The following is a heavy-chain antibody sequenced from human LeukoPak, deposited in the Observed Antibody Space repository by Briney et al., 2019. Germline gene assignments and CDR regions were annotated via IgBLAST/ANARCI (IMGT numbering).Heavy chain of an antibody. D-gene: IGHD3-9*01. CDR2: INPSGGST. Sequence: ASVKVSCKASGYTFTSYYMHWVRQAPGQGLEWMGIINPSGGSTSYAQKFQGRVTMTRDTSTSTVYMELSSLRSEDTAVYYCARVPPYYDILTGYLPQGPLDYWGQGTLVTVSS. CDR1: GYTFTSYY. V-gene: IGHV1-46*01. J-gene: IGHJ4*02. CDR3: ARVPPYYDILTGYLPQGPLDY.